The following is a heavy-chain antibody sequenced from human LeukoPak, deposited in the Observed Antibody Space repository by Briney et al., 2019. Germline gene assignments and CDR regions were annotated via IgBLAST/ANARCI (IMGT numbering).Heavy chain of an antibody. CDR3: ATETPDTSGSKLDY. Sequence: GGSLRLSCAASGFIFSNYAMHWVRQAAGKGLEWVAYIRYDGSRKYYADSVNGRFTISRDNSKNTLYLQVHSLRGEDTAVYYFATETPDTSGSKLDYWGQGTLVTVSS. V-gene: IGHV3-30*02. CDR2: IRYDGSRK. D-gene: IGHD3-22*01. J-gene: IGHJ4*02. CDR1: GFIFSNYA.